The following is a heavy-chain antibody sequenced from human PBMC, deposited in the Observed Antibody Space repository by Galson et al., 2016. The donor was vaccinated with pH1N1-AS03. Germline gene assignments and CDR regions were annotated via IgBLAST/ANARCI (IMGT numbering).Heavy chain of an antibody. CDR2: ITGVGVT. D-gene: IGHD2/OR15-2a*01. J-gene: IGHJ4*02. CDR3: TRDGTDTYFDFDF. V-gene: IGHV3-48*03. Sequence: SLRLSCAASGFAFRSHSMNWVRQAPGKGLEWISYITGVGVTMYGDSVRGRFVLSRDNAKNSVSLQMNSLRAEDTAIYYCTRDGTDTYFDFDFWGQGTLATVSS. CDR1: GFAFRSHS.